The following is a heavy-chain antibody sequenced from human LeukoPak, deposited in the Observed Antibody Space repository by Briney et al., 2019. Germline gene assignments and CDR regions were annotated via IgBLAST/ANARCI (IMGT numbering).Heavy chain of an antibody. CDR3: ARDSTVTTDYFDY. Sequence: GGSLRLSCAASGFTFSSYSMNWVRQAPGKGLKWVSSISSSNSYIYYADSVKGRFTISRDNAKNSLYLQMNSLRAEDTAVYYCARDSTVTTDYFDYWGQGTLVTVSS. CDR1: GFTFSSYS. D-gene: IGHD4-17*01. J-gene: IGHJ4*02. V-gene: IGHV3-21*01. CDR2: ISSSNSYI.